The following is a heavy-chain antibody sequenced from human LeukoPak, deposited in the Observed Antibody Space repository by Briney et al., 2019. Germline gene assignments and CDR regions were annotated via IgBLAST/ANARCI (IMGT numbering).Heavy chain of an antibody. Sequence: ASVKVSCRASGYTFTSYYMHWVRQAPGQGLEWMGIINPSGGSTSYAQKFQGRVTMTRDTSTSTVYMELSSLRSEDTAVYYCARRAESHIVVVTGLDVWGQGTTVTVSS. V-gene: IGHV1-46*01. D-gene: IGHD2-21*02. CDR3: ARRAESHIVVVTGLDV. CDR2: INPSGGST. J-gene: IGHJ6*02. CDR1: GYTFTSYY.